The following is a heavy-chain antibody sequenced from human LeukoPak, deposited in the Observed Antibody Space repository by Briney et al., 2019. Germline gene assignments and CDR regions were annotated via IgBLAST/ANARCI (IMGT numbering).Heavy chain of an antibody. CDR3: VRDNWGTDY. J-gene: IGHJ4*02. CDR1: GLIFSGYF. V-gene: IGHV3-72*01. CDR2: IRKKPESYTT. D-gene: IGHD7-27*01. Sequence: GGSLRLSCAASGLIFSGYFMDWVRQAPGKGLEWVGRIRKKPESYTTQYAASVKGRFVISRDDSKNSLYLQMNSLRTEDTAVYYCVRDNWGTDYWGQGTLVTASS.